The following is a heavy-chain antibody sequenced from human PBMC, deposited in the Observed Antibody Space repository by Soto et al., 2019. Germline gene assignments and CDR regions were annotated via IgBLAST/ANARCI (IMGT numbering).Heavy chain of an antibody. V-gene: IGHV4-30-4*01. J-gene: IGHJ5*02. D-gene: IGHD6-13*01. CDR1: GGSISSGDYY. CDR3: ARGGGWSSSYHDPNWFDP. Sequence: QVQLQESGPGLVKPSQTLSLTCTVSGGSISSGDYYWSWIRQPPGKGLEWIGYIYYSGSTYYNPSLKSRVTISVDTAQNQFSLKLSSVTAADTAVYYCARGGGWSSSYHDPNWFDPWGQGTLVTVSS. CDR2: IYYSGST.